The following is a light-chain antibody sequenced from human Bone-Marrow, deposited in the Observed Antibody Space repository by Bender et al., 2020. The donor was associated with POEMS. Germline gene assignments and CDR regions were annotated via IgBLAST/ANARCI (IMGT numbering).Light chain of an antibody. Sequence: SYVLTQPPSVSVAPGQTARLTCGGENIGGKSVHWYQQKPGQAPVLVVQEDDDRPSGIPERFSGSKSGNTASLTISGLQAEDEADYYCCSYAGRNTFIFGGGTKLTVL. J-gene: IGLJ2*01. CDR1: NIGGKS. CDR3: CSYAGRNTFI. V-gene: IGLV3-21*02. CDR2: EDD.